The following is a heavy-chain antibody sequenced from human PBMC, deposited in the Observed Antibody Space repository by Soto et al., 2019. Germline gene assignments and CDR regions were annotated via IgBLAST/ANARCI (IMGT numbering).Heavy chain of an antibody. Sequence: QVQLVQSGAEVKKPGASVTVSCKASGYTFTTYGISWVRQAPGQGLEWVGWISAYSGNTKYAQKLQGRVTVTTDTSTSTAYMEVRSLRSYYTAVYYCARGRYGDYWGQGTLVTTSS. CDR3: ARGRYGDY. V-gene: IGHV1-18*01. CDR1: GYTFTTYG. CDR2: ISAYSGNT. D-gene: IGHD4-17*01. J-gene: IGHJ4*02.